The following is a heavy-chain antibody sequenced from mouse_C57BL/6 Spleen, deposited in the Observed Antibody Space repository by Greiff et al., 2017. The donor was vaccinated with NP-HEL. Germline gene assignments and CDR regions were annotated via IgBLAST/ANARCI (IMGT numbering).Heavy chain of an antibody. Sequence: DVKLQESGPGLVKPSQSLSLTCSVTGYSITSGYYWNWIRQFPGNKLEWMGYISYDGSNNYNPSLKNRISITRDTSKNQFFLKLNSVTTEDTATYYCARDITTVVATGWYFDVWGTGTTVTVSS. CDR2: ISYDGSN. J-gene: IGHJ1*03. V-gene: IGHV3-6*01. CDR3: ARDITTVVATGWYFDV. D-gene: IGHD1-1*01. CDR1: GYSITSGYY.